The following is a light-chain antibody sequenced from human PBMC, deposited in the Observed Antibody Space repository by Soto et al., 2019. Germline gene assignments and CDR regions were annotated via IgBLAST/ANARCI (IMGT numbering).Light chain of an antibody. CDR1: QGISSW. Sequence: DIQMTQSPSSVSASVGDRVTLTCRASQGISSWLAWYQQKPGKAPKLLIYAASSVQSGVPSRFSGSRSGTEFTLIISSLQPEDLATYYCHQANSFPFTFGPGTKVDIE. CDR2: AAS. J-gene: IGKJ3*01. CDR3: HQANSFPFT. V-gene: IGKV1-12*01.